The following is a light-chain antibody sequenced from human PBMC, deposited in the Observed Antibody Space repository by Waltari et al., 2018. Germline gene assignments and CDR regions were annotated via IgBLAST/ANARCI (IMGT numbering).Light chain of an antibody. CDR3: TSYSGSDTVV. CDR2: EVT. J-gene: IGLJ2*01. CDR1: RSDIGGYNY. V-gene: IGLV2-8*01. Sequence: QAALTQPPSESGSPGQSVTIPCTGTRSDIGGYNYGPGYQQHPGKAPKLIIYEVTERPSGVPDRFSGSKSGNTASLTVSGLRTEDEADYYCTSYSGSDTVVFGGGTKLTVL.